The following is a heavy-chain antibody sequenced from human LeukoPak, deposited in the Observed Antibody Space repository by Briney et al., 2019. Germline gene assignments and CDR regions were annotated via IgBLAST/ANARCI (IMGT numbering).Heavy chain of an antibody. CDR3: AKPTVVTRYWYFDL. J-gene: IGHJ2*01. D-gene: IGHD4-23*01. Sequence: PSETLSLTCAVYGGSFSGYYWSWIRQPPGKGLEWIGEINHSGSTNYNPSLKSRVTISVDTSKNQFSLKLSSVTAADTAVYYCAKPTVVTRYWYFDLWGRGTLVTVSS. CDR1: GGSFSGYY. CDR2: INHSGST. V-gene: IGHV4-34*01.